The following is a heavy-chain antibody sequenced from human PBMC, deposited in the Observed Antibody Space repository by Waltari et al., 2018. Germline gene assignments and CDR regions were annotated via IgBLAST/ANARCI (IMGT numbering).Heavy chain of an antibody. V-gene: IGHV4-59*01. CDR3: ARDSGTVTSFFDY. CDR2: IYYSGST. CDR1: GGSISSYY. Sequence: QVQLQESGPGLVKPSETLSLTCTVPGGSISSYYWSWIRQPPGKGLEWIGYIYYSGSTNYNPSLKSRVTISVDTSKNQFSLKLSSVTAADTAVYYCARDSGTVTSFFDYWGQGTLVTVSS. D-gene: IGHD4-17*01. J-gene: IGHJ4*02.